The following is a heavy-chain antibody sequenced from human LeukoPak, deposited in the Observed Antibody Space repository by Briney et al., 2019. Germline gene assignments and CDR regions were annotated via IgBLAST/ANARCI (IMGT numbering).Heavy chain of an antibody. D-gene: IGHD5-12*01. Sequence: PSETLSLTCAVYGGSFSGYYWSWIRQPPGKGLEWIGEINHSGSTSYNPSLKSRVTISVDTSKNQFSLKLSSVTAADTAVYYCARGLVATITWPKPHYFDYWGQGTLVTVSS. J-gene: IGHJ4*02. CDR3: ARGLVATITWPKPHYFDY. CDR1: GGSFSGYY. V-gene: IGHV4-34*01. CDR2: INHSGST.